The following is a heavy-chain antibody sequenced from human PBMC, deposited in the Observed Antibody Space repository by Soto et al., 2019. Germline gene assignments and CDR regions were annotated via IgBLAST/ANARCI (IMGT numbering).Heavy chain of an antibody. CDR2: IYYSGST. CDR1: GGSISSYY. D-gene: IGHD1-26*01. Sequence: SETLSLTCTVSGGSISSYYWSWIRQPPGKGLEWIGYIYYSGSTNYNPSLKSRVTISVDTSKNQFSRKLSSVTAADTAVYYCARHSGSYRNWFDPWGQGTLVTVSS. CDR3: ARHSGSYRNWFDP. V-gene: IGHV4-59*08. J-gene: IGHJ5*02.